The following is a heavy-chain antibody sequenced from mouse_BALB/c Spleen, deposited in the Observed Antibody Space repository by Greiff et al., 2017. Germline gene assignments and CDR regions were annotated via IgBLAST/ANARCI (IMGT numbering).Heavy chain of an antibody. J-gene: IGHJ4*01. CDR2: INPNNGGT. Sequence: EVQLQQSGPELVKPGASVKIPCKASGYTFTDYNMDWVKQSHGKSLEWIGDINPNNGGTIYNQKFKGKATLTVDKSSSTAYMELRSLTSEDTAVYYCARFDGYYVRYAMDYWGQGTSVTVSS. CDR1: GYTFTDYN. V-gene: IGHV1-18*01. CDR3: ARFDGYYVRYAMDY. D-gene: IGHD2-3*01.